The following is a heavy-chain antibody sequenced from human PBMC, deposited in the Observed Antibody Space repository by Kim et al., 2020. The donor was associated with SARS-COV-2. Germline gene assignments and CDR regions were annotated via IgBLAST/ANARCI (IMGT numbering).Heavy chain of an antibody. J-gene: IGHJ6*02. D-gene: IGHD4-4*01. CDR1: GFTFSSYS. CDR3: ARDRTYSNYGYYYYGMDV. V-gene: IGHV3-21*01. CDR2: ISSSSSYI. Sequence: GGSLRLSCAASGFTFSSYSMNWVRQAPGKGLEWVSSISSSSSYIYYADSVKGRFTISRDNAKNSLYLQMNSLRAEDTAVYYRARDRTYSNYGYYYYGMDVWGQGTTVTVSS.